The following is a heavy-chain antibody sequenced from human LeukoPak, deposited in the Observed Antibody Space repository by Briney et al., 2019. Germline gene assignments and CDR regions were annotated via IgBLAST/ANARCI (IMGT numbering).Heavy chain of an antibody. CDR3: ARLVRFDYFDY. Sequence: GGSLRLSCAASGFTFDDYGMSWVRQAPGKGLEWVSGINWNGGSTGYADSVKGRFTISRDNAKNSLYLQMNSLRAEDTAVYYCARLVRFDYFDYWGQGTLVTVSS. CDR1: GFTFDDYG. J-gene: IGHJ4*02. D-gene: IGHD6-13*01. CDR2: INWNGGST. V-gene: IGHV3-20*04.